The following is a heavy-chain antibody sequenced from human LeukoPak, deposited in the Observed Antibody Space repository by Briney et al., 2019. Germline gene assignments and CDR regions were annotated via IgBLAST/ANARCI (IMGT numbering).Heavy chain of an antibody. CDR3: ARESSSLHYFDY. D-gene: IGHD6-13*01. V-gene: IGHV1-69*04. CDR1: GGTFSGYT. J-gene: IGHJ4*02. CDR2: IIPILGIA. Sequence: SVKVSCKASGGTFSGYTISWVRQAPGQGLEWMGRIIPILGIANYAQKFQGRVTITADKSTSTAYMELSSLRSEDTAVYYCARESSSLHYFDYRGQGTLVTVSS.